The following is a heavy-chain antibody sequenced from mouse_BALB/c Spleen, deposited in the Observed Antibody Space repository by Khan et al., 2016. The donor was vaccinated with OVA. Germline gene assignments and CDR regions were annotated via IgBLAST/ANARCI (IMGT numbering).Heavy chain of an antibody. J-gene: IGHJ3*01. CDR2: INPGSGDT. CDR1: GYAFSDYL. V-gene: IGHV1-54*01. D-gene: IGHD3-2*02. Sequence: QVQLKQSGAELVRPGTSLKVSCKASGYAFSDYLIEWLKQRPGQGLEWIGMINPGSGDTKFNEKFKAKAALTADKSSRTAYMRLSSLTSDDSAVYFCARSGYGFGAYWGQGTLVTVSA. CDR3: ARSGYGFGAY.